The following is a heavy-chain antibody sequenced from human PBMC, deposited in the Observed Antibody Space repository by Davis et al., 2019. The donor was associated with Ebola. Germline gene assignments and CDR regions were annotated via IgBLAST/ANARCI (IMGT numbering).Heavy chain of an antibody. J-gene: IGHJ6*02. CDR1: GFTFGRYA. CDR3: ARGAPTTIMHYSYAMDV. D-gene: IGHD4-11*01. Sequence: PGGSLRLSCAVSGFTFGRYAMHWVRHAAGKGLEWVSLIGYGDDTYYLDSVRGRFTVSRENAKNSLYLQMNSLRADDTAVYYCARGAPTTIMHYSYAMDVWGQGTTVTVSS. V-gene: IGHV3-13*01. CDR2: IGYGDDT.